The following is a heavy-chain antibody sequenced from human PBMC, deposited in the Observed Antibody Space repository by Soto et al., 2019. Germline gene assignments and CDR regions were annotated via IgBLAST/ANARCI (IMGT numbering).Heavy chain of an antibody. CDR3: VRVKTAATFDY. J-gene: IGHJ4*02. CDR1: GFTFSYYW. Sequence: EVQLVESGGGLVQPGGSLRLSCAASGFTFSYYWMYWVRQAPGKGLVWVSDISGDGTTTNYADSVKGRFTISRDSAKNTLYLQMNSLRAEDTAMYYCVRVKTAATFDYWGQGTLVTVSS. CDR2: ISGDGTTT. D-gene: IGHD6-13*01. V-gene: IGHV3-74*01.